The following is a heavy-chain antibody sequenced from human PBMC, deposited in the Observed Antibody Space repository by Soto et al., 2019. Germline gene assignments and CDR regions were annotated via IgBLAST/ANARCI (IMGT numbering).Heavy chain of an antibody. CDR1: GGSISSYY. CDR2: IYNSGST. D-gene: IGHD3-3*01. Sequence: QVQLQESGPGLVKPSETLSLPCTVAGGSISSYYYRWIRQPPGKGLEWIGYIYNSGSTKYNPSLESRGTLSADTSKNQFSLKLTSVTSAHTAVYYCVRRGRLLEWFSMDVWGRGTTVTVSS. CDR3: VRRGRLLEWFSMDV. V-gene: IGHV4-59*01. J-gene: IGHJ6*03.